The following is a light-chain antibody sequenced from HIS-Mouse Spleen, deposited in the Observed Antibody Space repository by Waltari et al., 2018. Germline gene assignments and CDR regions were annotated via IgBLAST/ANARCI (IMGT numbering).Light chain of an antibody. Sequence: SYELTQPPSVSVSPGQTARITCPGDALPKQYAYWYQQKPGQAPVLVIYKDSERPSRIPGRCSGSSSGTTVTLTISGVQAEDEADYYCQSADSSGTYVVFGGGTKLTVL. CDR1: ALPKQY. CDR3: QSADSSGTYVV. V-gene: IGLV3-25*03. CDR2: KDS. J-gene: IGLJ2*01.